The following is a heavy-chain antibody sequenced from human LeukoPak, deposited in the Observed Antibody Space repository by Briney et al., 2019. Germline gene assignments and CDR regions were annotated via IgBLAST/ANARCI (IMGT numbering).Heavy chain of an antibody. CDR3: ARSHSYDSSGYHYYYNYYMDV. D-gene: IGHD3-22*01. J-gene: IGHJ6*03. CDR2: MYTSGST. V-gene: IGHV4-61*02. Sequence: SETLSLTCTVSGGAISSGSYYWSWIRQPAGKGLEWIGRMYTSGSTNYNPSLKSRVTISVDTSKNQFSLKLSSVTAADTAVYYCARSHSYDSSGYHYYYNYYMDVWGKGTTVTISS. CDR1: GGAISSGSYY.